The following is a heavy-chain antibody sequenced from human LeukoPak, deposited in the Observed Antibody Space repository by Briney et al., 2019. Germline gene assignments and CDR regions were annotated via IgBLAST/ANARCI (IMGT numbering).Heavy chain of an antibody. V-gene: IGHV4-39*01. D-gene: IGHD4-17*01. J-gene: IGHJ4*02. CDR3: ARVPTVTFFDY. Sequence: SETLSLTCTVSGGSISSSSYYWGWIRQPPGKGLEWIGSIYYSGSTYYNPSLKSRVTISVDTSKNQFSLKLSSVTAADTAVYYCARVPTVTFFDYRGQGTLVTVSS. CDR1: GGSISSSSYY. CDR2: IYYSGST.